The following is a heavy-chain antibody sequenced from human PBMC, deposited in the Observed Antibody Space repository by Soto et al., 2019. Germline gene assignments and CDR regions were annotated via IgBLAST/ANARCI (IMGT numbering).Heavy chain of an antibody. CDR1: GGSISSYY. D-gene: IGHD5-18*01. Sequence: QVQLQESGPGLVKPSETLSLTCTVSGGSISSYYWSWIRQPPGKGLEWIGYIYYSGSTNYNPSPTSPVTISVTTSKHQFPLKLSSVPAADTAVYYCARRYGSCFHSCGQATLVTVSS. V-gene: IGHV4-59*08. J-gene: IGHJ4*02. CDR2: IYYSGST. CDR3: ARRYGSCFHS.